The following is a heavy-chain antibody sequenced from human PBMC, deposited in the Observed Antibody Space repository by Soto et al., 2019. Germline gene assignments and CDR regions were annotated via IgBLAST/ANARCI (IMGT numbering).Heavy chain of an antibody. V-gene: IGHV1-18*01. CDR2: IIAYNGNT. Sequence: VKVSCKASGYTFIPYGISWVRQAPGQGLEWMGWIIAYNGNTNYAQKLQGRVTMTTDTSTSTAYMELRSLRSDDTAVYYCARVVPGYSYDELDYWGQGTLVTVSS. D-gene: IGHD5-18*01. CDR1: GYTFIPYG. J-gene: IGHJ4*02. CDR3: ARVVPGYSYDELDY.